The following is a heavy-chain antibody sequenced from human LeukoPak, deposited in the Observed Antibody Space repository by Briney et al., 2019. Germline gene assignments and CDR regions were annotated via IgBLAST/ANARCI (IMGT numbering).Heavy chain of an antibody. Sequence: PSETLSLTCTVSGGSISSYYWSWIRQPPGKGLEWIGYIYYSGSTNYNPSLKSRVTISVDTSKNQFSLKLSSVTAADTAVYYCARVAAGHYYGMDVWGQGTTVTVSS. V-gene: IGHV4-59*01. J-gene: IGHJ6*02. CDR3: ARVAAGHYYGMDV. CDR1: GGSISSYY. CDR2: IYYSGST. D-gene: IGHD6-13*01.